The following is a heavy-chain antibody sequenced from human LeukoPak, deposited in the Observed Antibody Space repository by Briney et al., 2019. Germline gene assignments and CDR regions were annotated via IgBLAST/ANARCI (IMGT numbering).Heavy chain of an antibody. CDR2: IRGSGGST. D-gene: IGHD4-17*01. CDR1: GFTFSSYA. Sequence: GGSLRLSCAASGFTFSSYAMSWVRQAPGKGLEWVSAIRGSGGSTYYVDSGKGRFTISRDNSKNTLYLQMNSLRAEDTAVYYCAGTTVTTPGYYYYGMDVWGQGTTVTVSS. V-gene: IGHV3-23*01. J-gene: IGHJ6*02. CDR3: AGTTVTTPGYYYYGMDV.